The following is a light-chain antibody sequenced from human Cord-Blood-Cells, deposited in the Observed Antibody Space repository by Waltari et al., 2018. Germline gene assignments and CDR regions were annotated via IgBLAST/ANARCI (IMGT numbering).Light chain of an antibody. V-gene: IGKV1-12*01. CDR1: QGISSL. CDR2: AAS. J-gene: IGKJ4*01. Sequence: DIQMTQSPSSVSGSVVDRVTITCRAGQGISSLLAWYQQKPGKAPKLLIYAASSLQSGVPSRLSGSGSGTDFTLTISSLQPEDFATYYCQQANSFPLTFGGGTKVEIK. CDR3: QQANSFPLT.